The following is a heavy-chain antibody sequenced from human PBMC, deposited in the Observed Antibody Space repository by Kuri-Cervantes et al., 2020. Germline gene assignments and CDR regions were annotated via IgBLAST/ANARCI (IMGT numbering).Heavy chain of an antibody. D-gene: IGHD6-19*01. CDR1: GYTFTSYA. J-gene: IGHJ4*02. V-gene: IGHV1-3*01. CDR3: ARDSLKYSSGWYYFDY. CDR2: INAGNGNT. Sequence: ASVKVSCKASGYTFTSYAMHWVRQAPGQRLEWMGWINAGNGNTKYSQKFQGRVTIARDTSASTAYMELSSPRSEDTAVYYCARDSLKYSSGWYYFDYWGQGTLVTVSS.